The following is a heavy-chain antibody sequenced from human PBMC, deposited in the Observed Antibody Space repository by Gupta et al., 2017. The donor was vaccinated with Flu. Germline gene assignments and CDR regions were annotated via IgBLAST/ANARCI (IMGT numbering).Heavy chain of an antibody. CDR2: IWYDGSKK. Sequence: QVQLVESGGGVVQPGRSLTLACAASVFTFSRYGMHWVRQAPGKGLEWVAVIWYDGSKKYEADSVKGRFTISRYNAKNTLYLQMNRLRAEDTAVYYGSRVGNGDYFDYGGDGTLVTDYS. J-gene: IGHJ4*01. CDR3: SRVGNGDYFDY. D-gene: IGHD7-27*01. CDR1: VFTFSRYG. V-gene: IGHV3-33*01.